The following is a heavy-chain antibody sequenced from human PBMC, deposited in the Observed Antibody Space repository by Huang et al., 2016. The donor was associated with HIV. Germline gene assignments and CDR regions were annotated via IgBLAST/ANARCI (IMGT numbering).Heavy chain of an antibody. D-gene: IGHD3-10*01. Sequence: QVQLQESGPGLVKPSQTLSLTCTVSGGSISSDDYFWNWVRQPPGKGLEWIGYIFYSGSTYYNPSLKSRVAISVDSSKNQFSLRLSSVTAADTAVYYCARSFGELLVSFYFDSWGQGILVTVSS. J-gene: IGHJ4*02. CDR1: GGSISSDDYF. CDR2: IFYSGST. V-gene: IGHV4-30-4*08. CDR3: ARSFGELLVSFYFDS.